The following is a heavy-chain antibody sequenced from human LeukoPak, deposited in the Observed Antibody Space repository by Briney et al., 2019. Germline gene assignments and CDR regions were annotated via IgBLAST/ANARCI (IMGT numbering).Heavy chain of an antibody. V-gene: IGHV4-39*01. D-gene: IGHD3-10*01. Sequence: SETLSLTCTVSGGSISSNNYYWSWIRQPPGKGLEWIGEINHSGSTNYNPSLKSRVTISVDTSKDQFSLKLSSVTAADTAVYYCARQPTMVRGYYMDVWGKGTTVTISS. CDR2: INHSGST. CDR1: GGSISSNNYY. J-gene: IGHJ6*03. CDR3: ARQPTMVRGYYMDV.